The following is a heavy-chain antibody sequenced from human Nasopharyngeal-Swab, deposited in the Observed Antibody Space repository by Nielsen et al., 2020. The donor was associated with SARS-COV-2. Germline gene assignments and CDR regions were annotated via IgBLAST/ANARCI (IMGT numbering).Heavy chain of an antibody. CDR1: GGSISSSSYY. CDR3: ARQDCSGGSCYSPYWFDP. J-gene: IGHJ5*02. CDR2: IYYSGST. D-gene: IGHD2-15*01. Sequence: ESLKISCTVSGGSISSSSYYWGWIRQPPGKGLEWIGSIYYSGSTYYNPSLKSRVTISVDTSKNQFSLKLSSVTAADTAVYYCARQDCSGGSCYSPYWFDPWGQGTLVTVSS. V-gene: IGHV4-39*01.